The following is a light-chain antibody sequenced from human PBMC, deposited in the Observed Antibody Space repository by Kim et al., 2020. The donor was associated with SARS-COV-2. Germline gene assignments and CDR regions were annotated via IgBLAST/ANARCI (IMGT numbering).Light chain of an antibody. Sequence: SRGETATLSCRASQSVSSNVAWYQQKPGQAPRLLIYGASTRATDIPARFSGSGSGTDFTLTISSLQSEDLAVYHCQQYDDWPPWTFGQGTKVDIK. CDR3: QQYDDWPPWT. V-gene: IGKV3-15*01. CDR2: GAS. J-gene: IGKJ1*01. CDR1: QSVSSN.